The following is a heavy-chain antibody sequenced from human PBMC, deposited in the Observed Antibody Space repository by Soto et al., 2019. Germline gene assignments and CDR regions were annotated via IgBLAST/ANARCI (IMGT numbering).Heavy chain of an antibody. V-gene: IGHV1-3*01. Sequence: ASVKVSCKASGYTFTSYAMHWVRQAPGQRLEWMGWINAGNGNTKYSQKFQGRVTITRDTSASTAYMELSSLRSEDTAVYYCARDLPSLGFGELPPTFDYWGQGTLVTVSS. CDR1: GYTFTSYA. J-gene: IGHJ4*02. CDR2: INAGNGNT. CDR3: ARDLPSLGFGELPPTFDY. D-gene: IGHD3-10*01.